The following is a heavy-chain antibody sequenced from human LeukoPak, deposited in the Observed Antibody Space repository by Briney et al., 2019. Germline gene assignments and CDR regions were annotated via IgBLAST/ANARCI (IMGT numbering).Heavy chain of an antibody. V-gene: IGHV3-7*03. D-gene: IGHD6-13*01. J-gene: IGHJ4*02. CDR3: ARVVQLVLWGGGVDY. Sequence: PGGSLRLSCAASGFTFSSYWMSWVRQAPGKGLEWVANIKQDGSEKYYVDSVKGRFTISRDNAKNSLYLQMNSLRAEDTAVYYCARVVQLVLWGGGVDYWGQGTLVTVPS. CDR2: IKQDGSEK. CDR1: GFTFSSYW.